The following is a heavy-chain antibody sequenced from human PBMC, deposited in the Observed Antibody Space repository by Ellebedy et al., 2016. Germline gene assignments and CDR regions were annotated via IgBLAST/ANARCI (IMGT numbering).Heavy chain of an antibody. D-gene: IGHD2-8*01. CDR1: GFTFSSYA. CDR3: VRVTTVYTYNYGMDV. CDR2: ISSNGGST. J-gene: IGHJ6*02. Sequence: GESLKISCSASGFTFSSYAMHWVRQAPGKGLEYVSAISSNGGSTYYADSVKGRFTISRDNAKNSLYLQMNSLRDEDTAVYYCVRVTTVYTYNYGMDVWGQGTTVTVSS. V-gene: IGHV3-64*04.